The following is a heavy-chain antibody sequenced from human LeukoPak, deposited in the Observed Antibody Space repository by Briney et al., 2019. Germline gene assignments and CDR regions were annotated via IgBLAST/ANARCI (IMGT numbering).Heavy chain of an antibody. CDR3: ARRHLPVESTGRDDY. D-gene: IGHD1-26*01. V-gene: IGHV3-74*01. CDR2: ISSSGSNT. Sequence: PGGSLRLSCAGSGFTFSNYGMHWVRQAPGKGLMWVSRISSSGSNTDYADSVRGRFTISRDNAKNTLYLQMNSLRAEDTAVYYCARRHLPVESTGRDDYWGQGTLVTVSS. J-gene: IGHJ4*02. CDR1: GFTFSNYG.